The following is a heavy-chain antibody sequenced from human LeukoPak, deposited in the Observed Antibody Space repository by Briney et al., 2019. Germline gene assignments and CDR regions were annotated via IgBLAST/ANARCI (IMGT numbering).Heavy chain of an antibody. V-gene: IGHV4-59*02. CDR1: GGSVSSYY. Sequence: SETLSLTCTVSGGSVSSYYWNWIRQPPGKGLEWIGYISNSGSSNYNPSLMSRVTMSVDTSKNQLSLKLSSVTAADTAVYYCARGPTLTTDYWGQGTLVTVSS. CDR3: ARGPTLTTDY. CDR2: ISNSGSS. D-gene: IGHD4-17*01. J-gene: IGHJ4*02.